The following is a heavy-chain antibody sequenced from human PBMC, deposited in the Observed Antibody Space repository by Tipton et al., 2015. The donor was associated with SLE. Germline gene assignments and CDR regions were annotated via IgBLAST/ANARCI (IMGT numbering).Heavy chain of an antibody. V-gene: IGHV4-39*02. CDR2: IFYSGRA. CDR3: AREGVTTGGFDY. D-gene: IGHD4-17*01. CDR1: GGSIRSSSYY. J-gene: IGHJ4*02. Sequence: TLSLTCTVSGGSIRSSSYYWGWIRQPPGKGLEWIGNIFYSGRAYDYPSLRSRVTIFVDTYKNQFSLKLSSMTAADTAVYYCAREGVTTGGFDYWGQGTLVTVSS.